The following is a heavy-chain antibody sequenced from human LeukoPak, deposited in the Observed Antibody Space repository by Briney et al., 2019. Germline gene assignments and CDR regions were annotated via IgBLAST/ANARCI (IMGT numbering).Heavy chain of an antibody. CDR2: IYYSGST. Sequence: PSETLSLTCTVSGGPISSYYWSWIRQPPGKGLEWIGYIYYSGSTNYNPSLKSRVTISVDTSKNQFSLKLSSVTAADTAVYYCARVGYDILTGYLWYFDYWGQGTLVTVSS. J-gene: IGHJ4*02. CDR3: ARVGYDILTGYLWYFDY. CDR1: GGPISSYY. D-gene: IGHD3-9*01. V-gene: IGHV4-59*08.